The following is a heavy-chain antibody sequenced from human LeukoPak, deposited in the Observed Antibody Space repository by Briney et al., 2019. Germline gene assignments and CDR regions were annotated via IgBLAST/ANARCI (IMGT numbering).Heavy chain of an antibody. V-gene: IGHV4-34*01. J-gene: IGHJ6*03. CDR2: INHSGST. D-gene: IGHD6-6*01. Sequence: PSETLSLTCAVFGGSFSGYYWSWIRQPPGKGLEWIGEINHSGSTNYNPSLKSRVTISVDTSKNQFSLKLSSVTAADTAVYYCARADSSSPYYYYYYMDVWGKGTTVTVSS. CDR3: ARADSSSPYYYYYYMDV. CDR1: GGSFSGYY.